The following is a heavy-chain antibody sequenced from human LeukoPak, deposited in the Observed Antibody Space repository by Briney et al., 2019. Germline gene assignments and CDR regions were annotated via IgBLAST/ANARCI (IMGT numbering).Heavy chain of an antibody. Sequence: GGSLRLSCAASTVIFRKYWMGWARQAPGKGLEWVANIAHDGSEKWYVDSVKGRFIISRDNARDSLYLQMNGLRVEDTAIYYCAFFVREPQNWGQGTLVTVSS. CDR2: IAHDGSEK. V-gene: IGHV3-7*01. CDR1: TVIFRKYW. CDR3: AFFVREPQN. J-gene: IGHJ1*01. D-gene: IGHD3-10*02.